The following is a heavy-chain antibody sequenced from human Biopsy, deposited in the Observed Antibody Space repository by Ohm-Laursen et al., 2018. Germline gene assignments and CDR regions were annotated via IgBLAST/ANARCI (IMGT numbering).Heavy chain of an antibody. CDR1: GDSITTYY. Sequence: GTLSLTCTVPGDSITTYYWNWIRQAPGKGLEWIGNIYYRGNTNYSPSLKSRVTISLDTSKNQFSLTLSSVTAADTAVYYCARDSGILNYGNFKYYHYYGMDVWGQGTKVTVSS. D-gene: IGHD4-11*01. CDR3: ARDSGILNYGNFKYYHYYGMDV. CDR2: IYYRGNT. V-gene: IGHV4-59*01. J-gene: IGHJ6*02.